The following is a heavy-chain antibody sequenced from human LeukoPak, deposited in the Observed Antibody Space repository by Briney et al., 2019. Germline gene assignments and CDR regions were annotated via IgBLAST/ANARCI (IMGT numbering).Heavy chain of an antibody. CDR1: GFTVSSNY. CDR3: AKEDDYGDYVLGY. D-gene: IGHD4-17*01. V-gene: IGHV3-53*01. Sequence: PGGSLRLSCAASGFTVSSNYMSWVRQAPGKGLEWVSVIYSGGSTYYADSVKGRFTISRDNSKNTLYLHMNSLRAEDTAVYYCAKEDDYGDYVLGYWGQGTLVTVSS. CDR2: IYSGGST. J-gene: IGHJ4*02.